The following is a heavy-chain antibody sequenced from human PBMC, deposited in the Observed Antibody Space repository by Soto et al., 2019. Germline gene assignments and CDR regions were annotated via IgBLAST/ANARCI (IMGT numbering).Heavy chain of an antibody. Sequence: GGSLRLSCAASGFTFSSYAMSWVRQAPGKGLEWVSAISGSGGSTYYADSVKGRFTISRDNSKNTLYLQMNSLRAEDTAVYYCAKMASYLYYYYYYMDVWGQGTTVTVSS. CDR1: GFTFSSYA. D-gene: IGHD5-12*01. V-gene: IGHV3-23*01. J-gene: IGHJ6*03. CDR2: ISGSGGST. CDR3: AKMASYLYYYYYYMDV.